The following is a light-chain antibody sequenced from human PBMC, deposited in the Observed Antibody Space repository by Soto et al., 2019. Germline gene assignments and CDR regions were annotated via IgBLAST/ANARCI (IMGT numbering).Light chain of an antibody. J-gene: IGKJ1*01. Sequence: EIVLTQSPGTLSLSPVERATLSCMASQSVSSSYLAWYQQKPGQAPRLLIYGASSRATGIPDRFSGSGSGTDFTLTISRLEPEDFAVYYCQQRSNWPGITFGQGTKVDIK. CDR2: GAS. CDR1: QSVSSSY. V-gene: IGKV3D-20*02. CDR3: QQRSNWPGIT.